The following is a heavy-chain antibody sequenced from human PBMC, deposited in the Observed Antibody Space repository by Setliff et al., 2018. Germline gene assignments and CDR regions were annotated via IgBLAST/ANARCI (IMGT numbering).Heavy chain of an antibody. J-gene: IGHJ6*03. CDR3: ASDRYSFGYGYQYMDV. V-gene: IGHV4-31*11. CDR2: ISYSGRT. CDR1: GGSISTDPYF. D-gene: IGHD1-1*01. Sequence: PSETLSLTCAVSGGSISTDPYFWTWIRQHPVKGLEWIGYISYSGRTSYNPSLYSRITVSLDRSKNQFSLQLTSVPASETAMYYCASDRYSFGYGYQYMDVWGGGTTVTVSS.